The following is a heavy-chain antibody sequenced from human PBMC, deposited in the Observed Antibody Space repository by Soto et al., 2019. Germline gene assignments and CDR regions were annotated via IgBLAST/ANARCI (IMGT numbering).Heavy chain of an antibody. CDR3: AASRILWFGVLFPVYYYYGMDV. CDR2: IYYSGST. D-gene: IGHD3-10*01. V-gene: IGHV4-59*01. Sequence: SETLSLTCTVSGGSISRYYWSWIRQPPGKGLEWIGYIYYSGSTNYNPSLKSRVTISVDTSKNQFSLKLSSVTAADTAVYYCAASRILWFGVLFPVYYYYGMDVWGQGTSVTGSS. J-gene: IGHJ6*02. CDR1: GGSISRYY.